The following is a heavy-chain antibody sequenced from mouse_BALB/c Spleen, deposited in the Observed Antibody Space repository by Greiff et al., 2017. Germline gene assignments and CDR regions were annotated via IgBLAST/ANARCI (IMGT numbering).Heavy chain of an antibody. CDR1: GYSITSGYY. D-gene: IGHD2-4*01. J-gene: IGHJ3*01. CDR2: ISYDGSN. CDR3: ARGLPLGY. Sequence: DVKLQESGPGLVKPSQSLSLTCSVTGYSITSGYYWNWIRQFPGNKLEWMGYISYDGSNNYNPSLKNRISITRDTSKNQFFLKLNSVTTEDTATYYCARGLPLGYWGQGTLVTVSA. V-gene: IGHV3-6*02.